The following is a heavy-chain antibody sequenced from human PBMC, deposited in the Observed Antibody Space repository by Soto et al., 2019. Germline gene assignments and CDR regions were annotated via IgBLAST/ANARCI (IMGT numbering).Heavy chain of an antibody. CDR3: ASAIGGWRQLSE. CDR1: GYTFTGYY. V-gene: IGHV1-2*04. CDR2: INPNSGGT. J-gene: IGHJ4*02. D-gene: IGHD2-21*01. Sequence: QVQLVQSGAEVKKPGASVKVSCKASGYTFTGYYMHWVRQAPGQGLEWMGWINPNSGGTNYAQKFQGWVTTTRDTSISTSYMELSRLRSYDTAVYYCASAIGGWRQLSEWGQGTLVTVSS.